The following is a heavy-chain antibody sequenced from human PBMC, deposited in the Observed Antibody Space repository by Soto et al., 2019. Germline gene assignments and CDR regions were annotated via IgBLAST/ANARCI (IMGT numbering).Heavy chain of an antibody. Sequence: SETLSLTCAVYGGSFSGYYWSWIRQPPGKGLEWIGEINHSGSTNYNPSLKSRVTIAVDTSKNQFCLKLSSVTAADTAVYYCARARSGSSPTWYYYYGMDVWGQGTTVTVSS. CDR1: GGSFSGYY. J-gene: IGHJ6*02. V-gene: IGHV4-34*01. CDR2: INHSGST. CDR3: ARARSGSSPTWYYYYGMDV. D-gene: IGHD6-13*01.